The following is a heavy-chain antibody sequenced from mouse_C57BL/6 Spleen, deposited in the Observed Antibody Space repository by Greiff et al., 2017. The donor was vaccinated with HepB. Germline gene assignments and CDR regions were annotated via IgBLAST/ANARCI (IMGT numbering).Heavy chain of an antibody. D-gene: IGHD2-4*01. CDR3: ARGRDYDSAWFAY. J-gene: IGHJ3*01. V-gene: IGHV1-52*01. Sequence: QVQLQQSGAELVRPGSSVKLSCKASGYTFTSYWMHWVKQRPIQGLEWIGNIDPSDSETHYNQKFKDKATLTVDKSSSTAYMQLSSLTSEDSAVYYCARGRDYDSAWFAYWGQGTLVTVSA. CDR1: GYTFTSYW. CDR2: IDPSDSET.